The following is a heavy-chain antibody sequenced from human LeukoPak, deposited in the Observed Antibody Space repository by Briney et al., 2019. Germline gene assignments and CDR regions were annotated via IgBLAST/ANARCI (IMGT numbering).Heavy chain of an antibody. D-gene: IGHD6-19*01. V-gene: IGHV6-1*01. CDR2: TYFKSKWYN. CDR3: AREGYTNGWYQWFDP. Sequence: SQTLSLTCVISGDSVSSNSVAWSWIRQSPSRGLEWLGRTYFKSKWYNHYAGSVKGRLTINPDTSKNEFSLQLKSVTPEDAAVYYCAREGYTNGWYQWFDPWGQGTLVTVSS. CDR1: GDSVSSNSVA. J-gene: IGHJ5*02.